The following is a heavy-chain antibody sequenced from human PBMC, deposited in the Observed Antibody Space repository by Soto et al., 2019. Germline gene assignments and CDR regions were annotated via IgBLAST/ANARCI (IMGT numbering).Heavy chain of an antibody. Sequence: ASVKVSCKASGYTFTSYGISWVRQAPGQGLEWMGWISAYNGNTNYAQKLQGRVTMTTDTSTSTAYMELRSLRSDDTAVYYCARVESYYDSSGYYFGEDYWGQGTLVTVSS. CDR3: ARVESYYDSSGYYFGEDY. J-gene: IGHJ4*02. CDR1: GYTFTSYG. CDR2: ISAYNGNT. D-gene: IGHD3-22*01. V-gene: IGHV1-18*01.